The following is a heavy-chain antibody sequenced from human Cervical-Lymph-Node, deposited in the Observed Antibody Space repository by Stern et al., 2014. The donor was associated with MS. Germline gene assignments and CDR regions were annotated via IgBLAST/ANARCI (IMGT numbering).Heavy chain of an antibody. Sequence: EVQLVESGPEVKRPGESLKISCQASGYTFTSYWIGCVRQMPGKGLERIAIIFPGGSDIRYSPSFQGQVTISADKSSSTAYLQWNNLKASDTAIYYCARQRYFDYWGQGTLVTVSS. J-gene: IGHJ4*02. CDR1: GYTFTSYW. V-gene: IGHV5-51*01. CDR2: IFPGGSDI. CDR3: ARQRYFDY.